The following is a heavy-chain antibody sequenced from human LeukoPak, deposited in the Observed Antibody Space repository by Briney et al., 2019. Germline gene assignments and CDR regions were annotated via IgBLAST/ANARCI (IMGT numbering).Heavy chain of an antibody. D-gene: IGHD6-13*01. CDR1: GGSFSGYY. Sequence: SETLSLTCAVYGGSFSGYYWSWVRQPPGKGLEWIGEINHSGSTNYNPSLKSRVTISVDTSKNQFSLKLSSVTAADTAVYYCAREGSSWYRYFDYWGQGTLVTVSS. J-gene: IGHJ4*02. V-gene: IGHV4-34*01. CDR2: INHSGST. CDR3: AREGSSWYRYFDY.